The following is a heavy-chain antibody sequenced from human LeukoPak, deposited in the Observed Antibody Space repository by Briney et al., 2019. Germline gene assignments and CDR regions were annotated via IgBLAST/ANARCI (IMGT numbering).Heavy chain of an antibody. Sequence: GGSLRPSCAASGFTFSNYWMHWVRHAPGKGLVWVSRINTDGSSTDYADSVKGRFTISRDNAKNTLYLQMNSLRAEDTAVYYCARDLDGYRSGNGAWGQGTLVTVSS. D-gene: IGHD5-12*01. V-gene: IGHV3-74*01. CDR2: INTDGSST. CDR3: ARDLDGYRSGNGA. CDR1: GFTFSNYW. J-gene: IGHJ5*02.